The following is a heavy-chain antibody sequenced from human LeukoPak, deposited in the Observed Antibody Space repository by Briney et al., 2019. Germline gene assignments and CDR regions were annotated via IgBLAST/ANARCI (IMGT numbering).Heavy chain of an antibody. CDR2: ISHDGSNK. J-gene: IGHJ4*02. V-gene: IGHV3-30*18. CDR1: GFTFSSYG. CDR3: AKGVLGLEYYDSSGSPDY. Sequence: GRSLRLSCAASGFTFSSYGMHWVRQAPGKGLEWVAVISHDGSNKYYADSVKGRFTISRGNSKNTLYLQMNSLRAEDTAVYYCAKGVLGLEYYDSSGSPDYWGQGTLVTVSS. D-gene: IGHD3-22*01.